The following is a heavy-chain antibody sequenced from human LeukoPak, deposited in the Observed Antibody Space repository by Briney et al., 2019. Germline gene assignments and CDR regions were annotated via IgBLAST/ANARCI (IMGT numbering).Heavy chain of an antibody. D-gene: IGHD3-16*01. Sequence: PGGSLRLPCAASGFTFSSYWMNWARQAPGKGLEWVASINHNGNVNYYADSVKGRFTISGDNAKNSLYLQMNSLRPEDSAMYYCARELWELDAFDIWGQETMVIVSS. CDR3: ARELWELDAFDI. V-gene: IGHV3-7*03. CDR2: INHNGNVN. CDR1: GFTFSSYW. J-gene: IGHJ3*02.